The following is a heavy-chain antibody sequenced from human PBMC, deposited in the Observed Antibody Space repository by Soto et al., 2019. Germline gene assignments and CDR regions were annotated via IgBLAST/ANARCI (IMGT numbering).Heavy chain of an antibody. CDR1: GFTFSSYA. V-gene: IGHV3-23*01. Sequence: EVQLLESGENLVQPGGSLRLSWAASGFTFSSYAMNWVRQPPGKGLEWVSTISGSGGGAYYADSVKGRCTISRDNSKNTLYLQMNSLRAADTAIYYCAQEGASSWYFFDYWGQGTLVTVSS. D-gene: IGHD6-13*01. J-gene: IGHJ4*02. CDR2: ISGSGGGA. CDR3: AQEGASSWYFFDY.